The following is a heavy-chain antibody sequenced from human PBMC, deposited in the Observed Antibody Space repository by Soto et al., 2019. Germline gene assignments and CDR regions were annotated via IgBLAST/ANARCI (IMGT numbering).Heavy chain of an antibody. CDR2: IWYDGSEK. CDR3: ARGPYSGGFDY. Sequence: QVQLVESGGGVVQPGRSLRLSCAASGFTFSSSGMHWVRQAPGKGLEWVALIWYDGSEKYYADSVKGRFTISRDNSKNTLYLQMNSLSAEDTAVYYCARGPYSGGFDYWGQGTLVTVSS. J-gene: IGHJ4*02. V-gene: IGHV3-33*01. D-gene: IGHD6-19*01. CDR1: GFTFSSSG.